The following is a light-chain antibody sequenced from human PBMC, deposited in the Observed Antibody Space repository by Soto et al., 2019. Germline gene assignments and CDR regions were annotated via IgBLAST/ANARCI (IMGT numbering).Light chain of an antibody. Sequence: EIVLTQSPGTLSLSPGERATLSCRASQSVSSSYLAWYQQKPGLAPRLLIYGASSRATGIPDRFSGSGSGTDFTLTISRLEPEDFAVYYCQQYGSSPWITFGQGTRLEIK. CDR3: QQYGSSPWIT. CDR2: GAS. V-gene: IGKV3-20*01. CDR1: QSVSSSY. J-gene: IGKJ5*01.